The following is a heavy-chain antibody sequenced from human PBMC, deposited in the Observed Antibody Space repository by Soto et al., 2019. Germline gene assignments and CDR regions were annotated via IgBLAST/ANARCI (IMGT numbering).Heavy chain of an antibody. CDR2: IHHSGST. CDR3: ARGVDSWSGYLF. V-gene: IGHV4-34*01. CDR1: GGSFDGYY. J-gene: IGHJ4*02. D-gene: IGHD3-3*01. Sequence: KTSETLSLTCALYGGSFDGYYWSWIRQSPGKGLEWIGEIHHSGSTKYNPSLKSRVSLSVDTSTKQFSLKMTSMTAADGGVYYCARGVDSWSGYLFWGQGTPVTVSS.